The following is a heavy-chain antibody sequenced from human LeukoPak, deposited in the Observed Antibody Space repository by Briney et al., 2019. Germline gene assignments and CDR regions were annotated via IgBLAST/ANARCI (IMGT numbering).Heavy chain of an antibody. CDR1: GFIFDDYG. CDR2: TNWNAGST. D-gene: IGHD3-22*01. Sequence: PGGSLRLSCAASGFIFDDYGMNWVRQAPGKGLEWVSATNWNAGSTGYADSVKGRFTISRDNAKNSLYLQMNSLRAEDTALYYCARATGSGYQVPLGYWGQGTLVTVSS. J-gene: IGHJ4*02. V-gene: IGHV3-20*04. CDR3: ARATGSGYQVPLGY.